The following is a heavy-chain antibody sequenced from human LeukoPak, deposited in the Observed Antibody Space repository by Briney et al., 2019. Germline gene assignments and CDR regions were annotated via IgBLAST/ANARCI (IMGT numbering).Heavy chain of an antibody. V-gene: IGHV4-31*03. CDR3: ARDRVGATIHYYYGMDV. Sequence: PSETLSLTCTVSGGSISSGGYSWSWIRQHPGKGLEWIGYIYYSGSTYYNPSLKSRVTISVGTSKIQFSLKLSSVTAADTAVYYCARDRVGATIHYYYGMDVWGQGTTVTVSS. CDR2: IYYSGST. J-gene: IGHJ6*02. D-gene: IGHD1-26*01. CDR1: GGSISSGGYS.